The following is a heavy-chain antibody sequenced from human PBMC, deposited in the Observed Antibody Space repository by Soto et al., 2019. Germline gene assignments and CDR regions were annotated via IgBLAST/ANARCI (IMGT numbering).Heavy chain of an antibody. CDR1: GGSISSSSDY. CDR2: INYNENT. Sequence: SQTRSLTCTVSGGSISSSSDYCAWIRQPPGKGLEWIGSINYNENTYYNPSLKSRVPISVDTSRSQFSLILSSVTAADAAVYYCARHTCQGYDFWSGYSSWFDSWGQGTLVTVSS. V-gene: IGHV4-39*01. J-gene: IGHJ5*01. D-gene: IGHD3-3*01. CDR3: ARHTCQGYDFWSGYSSWFDS.